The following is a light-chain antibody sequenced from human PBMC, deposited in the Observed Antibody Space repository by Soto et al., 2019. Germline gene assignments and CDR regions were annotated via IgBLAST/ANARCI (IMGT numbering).Light chain of an antibody. Sequence: DIVMTQSPLSLPVTPGEPASISCRSSQSLLSGDGYTYLDWYLQKPGQSPQVLIYLGSNRASGVPDRFSGSGSGTDFTLKISRVEAEDVGVYYCMQALQSPWTFGQGTKVEIK. CDR1: QSLLSGDGYTY. J-gene: IGKJ1*01. CDR2: LGS. V-gene: IGKV2-28*01. CDR3: MQALQSPWT.